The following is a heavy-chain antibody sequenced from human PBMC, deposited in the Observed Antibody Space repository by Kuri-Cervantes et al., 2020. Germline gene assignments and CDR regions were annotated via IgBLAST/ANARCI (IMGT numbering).Heavy chain of an antibody. J-gene: IGHJ4*02. CDR2: INSDGSST. CDR1: GFTFSSYW. CDR3: ARRISGDHYYFDY. D-gene: IGHD4-17*01. Sequence: GESLKISCAASGFTFSSYWMHWVRQAPGKGLVWVSRINSDGSSTSYADSVKGRFTISRDNAKNSLYLQMNSLRAEDTALYYCARRISGDHYYFDYWGQGTLVTVSS. V-gene: IGHV3-74*01.